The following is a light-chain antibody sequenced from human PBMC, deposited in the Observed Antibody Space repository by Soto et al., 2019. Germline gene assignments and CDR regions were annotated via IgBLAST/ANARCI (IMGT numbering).Light chain of an antibody. CDR3: YSYTTSSTWV. CDR2: EVS. Sequence: QSALTQPVSVSGSPGQSITISCAGTSSDVGAYNYVSWYQQHPDKAPKVMIYEVSIRPSGVSDRFSGSKSGNTASLTISGLQAEDEAVYYCYSYTTSSTWVFGGGTKLTVL. V-gene: IGLV2-14*01. CDR1: SSDVGAYNY. J-gene: IGLJ3*02.